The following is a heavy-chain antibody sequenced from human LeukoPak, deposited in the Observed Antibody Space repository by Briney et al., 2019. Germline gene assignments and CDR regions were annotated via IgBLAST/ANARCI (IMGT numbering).Heavy chain of an antibody. V-gene: IGHV3-21*01. Sequence: GGSLRLSCAASGLGFSSFSFNWIRQAPGKGLEWVSSITPTTSYIYYADSVRGRFTISREDAKNSLYLQMNSLRAEDTAVYYCARLRRTSDSSGYYYYYDYWGQGTLVTVSS. CDR1: GLGFSSFS. CDR2: ITPTTSYI. D-gene: IGHD3-22*01. CDR3: ARLRRTSDSSGYYYYYDY. J-gene: IGHJ4*02.